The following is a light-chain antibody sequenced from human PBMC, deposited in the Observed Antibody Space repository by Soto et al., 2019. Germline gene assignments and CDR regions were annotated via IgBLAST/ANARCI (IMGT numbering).Light chain of an antibody. Sequence: QSVLTQPRSVSGSPGQSVTISCTGSSRDVGAYNFASWYQQHPGAAPKLLIHDVNKRPPGVPDRFSASKSGNTASLTISGLQAEDEADYYCCSYAGEYKYVFGSGTKLTVL. CDR2: DVN. CDR1: SRDVGAYNF. CDR3: CSYAGEYKYV. V-gene: IGLV2-11*01. J-gene: IGLJ1*01.